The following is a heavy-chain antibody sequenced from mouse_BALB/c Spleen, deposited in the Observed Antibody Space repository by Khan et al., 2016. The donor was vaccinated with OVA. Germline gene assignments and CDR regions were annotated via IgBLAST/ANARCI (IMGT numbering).Heavy chain of an antibody. CDR2: LYPGISDT. Sequence: VQLKQSGTVLARPGASVKMSCKASGYSFTSYWIHWVKQRPGQGLEWIGALYPGISDTRYNQKFKGKAKLTAVTSASTAYMELSSLTNEDSAVYYCTRSYDSYYFDYWGQGTTLTVSS. D-gene: IGHD2-4*01. CDR3: TRSYDSYYFDY. J-gene: IGHJ2*01. V-gene: IGHV1-5*01. CDR1: GYSFTSYW.